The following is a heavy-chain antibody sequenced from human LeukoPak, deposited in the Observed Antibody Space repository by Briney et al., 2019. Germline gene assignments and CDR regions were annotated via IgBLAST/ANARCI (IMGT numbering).Heavy chain of an antibody. D-gene: IGHD6-19*01. J-gene: IGHJ4*02. CDR3: AREFSGCDY. CDR1: GFSVSTNY. V-gene: IGHV3-53*01. CDR2: LYSGGTT. Sequence: GGSLRLSCEASGFSVSTNYMTWVRQAPGQGLEWLSVLYSGGTTHYADSVKGRFTISRDDSKNTVFLEMNSLRAEDTAVYYCAREFSGCDYWGQGTLVAVSS.